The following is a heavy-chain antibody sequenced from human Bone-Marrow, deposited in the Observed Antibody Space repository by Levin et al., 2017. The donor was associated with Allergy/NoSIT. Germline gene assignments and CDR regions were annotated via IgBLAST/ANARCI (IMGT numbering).Heavy chain of an antibody. CDR2: IKSKTDGGTT. Sequence: PGESLKISCAASGFTFSNAWMSWVRQAPGKGLEWVGRIKSKTDGGTTDYAAPVKGRFTISRDDSKNTLYLQMNSLKTEDTAVYYCTTVGGYGDYLDGFDIWGQGTMGTVSS. V-gene: IGHV3-15*01. D-gene: IGHD4-17*01. J-gene: IGHJ3*02. CDR3: TTVGGYGDYLDGFDI. CDR1: GFTFSNAW.